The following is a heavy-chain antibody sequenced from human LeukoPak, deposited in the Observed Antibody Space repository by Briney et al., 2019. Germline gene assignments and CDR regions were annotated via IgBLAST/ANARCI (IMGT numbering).Heavy chain of an antibody. CDR3: ARPHSSGTYRLDF. CDR1: GGTLNTYT. CDR2: IIPFFGTT. J-gene: IGHJ4*02. Sequence: SVKASCKASGGTLNTYTINLVRQAPGQGLEWMGRIIPFFGTTNYTQKFQGRLSITTDESTMTAYLELSRLRLEDTAVYYCARPHSSGTYRLDFWGQGTRVTVSS. D-gene: IGHD1-26*01. V-gene: IGHV1-69*05.